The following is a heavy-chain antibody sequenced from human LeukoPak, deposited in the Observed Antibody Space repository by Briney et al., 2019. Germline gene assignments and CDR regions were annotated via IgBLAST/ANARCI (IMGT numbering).Heavy chain of an antibody. CDR2: IYHSGST. V-gene: IGHV4-38-2*02. CDR1: GYSISSAYY. Sequence: SETLSLTCTVSGYSISSAYYWGWIRQPPGKGLEWIGSIYHSGSTYYNPSLKSRVTISVDTSKNQFSLRLTSVTAADTAVYYCARARTGGFYYYYMDVWGKGATVTISS. D-gene: IGHD1-14*01. J-gene: IGHJ6*03. CDR3: ARARTGGFYYYYMDV.